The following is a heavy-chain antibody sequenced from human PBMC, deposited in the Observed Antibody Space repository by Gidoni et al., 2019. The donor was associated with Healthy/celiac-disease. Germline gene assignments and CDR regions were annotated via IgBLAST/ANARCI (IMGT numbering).Heavy chain of an antibody. CDR2: INHSGST. Sequence: QVQLQQWGAGLLKPSETLSLTCAVYGGSFSGYYWSWIRQPPGKGLEWIGEINHSGSTNYNPSLKSRVTISVDTSKNQFSLKLSSVTAADTAVYYCARYSIFGVVKAFDYWGQGTLVTVSS. V-gene: IGHV4-34*01. D-gene: IGHD3-3*01. CDR3: ARYSIFGVVKAFDY. J-gene: IGHJ4*02. CDR1: GGSFSGYY.